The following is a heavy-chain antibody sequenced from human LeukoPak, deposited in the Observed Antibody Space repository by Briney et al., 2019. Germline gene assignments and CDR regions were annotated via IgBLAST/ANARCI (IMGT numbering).Heavy chain of an antibody. J-gene: IGHJ6*03. D-gene: IGHD3-16*02. CDR3: ARDGGYRKLYYYYYYYMDV. CDR1: GFTFSSYS. Sequence: GGSLRLSCAASGFTFSSYSMNWVRQAPGKGLEWVSSISRSSSYIYYADSVKGRFTISRDNAKNSLYLQMNSLRAEDTAVYYCARDGGYRKLYYYYYYYMDVWGKGTTVTVSS. CDR2: ISRSSSYI. V-gene: IGHV3-21*01.